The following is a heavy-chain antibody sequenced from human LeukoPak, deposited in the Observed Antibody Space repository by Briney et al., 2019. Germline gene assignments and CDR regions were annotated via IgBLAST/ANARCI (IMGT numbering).Heavy chain of an antibody. D-gene: IGHD5-18*01. V-gene: IGHV1-2*02. CDR3: ARVLRGYSYGYGSPGY. CDR1: GYTFTSYG. Sequence: ASVKVSCKASGYTFTSYGISWVRQAPGQGLEWMGWINPNSGGTNYAQKFQGRVTMTRDTSISTAYMELSRLRSDDTAVYYCARVLRGYSYGYGSPGYWGQGTLVTVSS. J-gene: IGHJ4*02. CDR2: INPNSGGT.